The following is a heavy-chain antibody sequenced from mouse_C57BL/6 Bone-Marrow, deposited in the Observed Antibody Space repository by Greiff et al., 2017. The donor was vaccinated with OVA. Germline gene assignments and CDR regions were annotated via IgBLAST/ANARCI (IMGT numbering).Heavy chain of an antibody. J-gene: IGHJ3*01. CDR2: INSDGGST. D-gene: IGHD2-4*01. CDR3: ARHDYDEAWFAY. V-gene: IGHV5-2*03. Sequence: EVKVEESGGGLVQPGESLKLSCESNEYEFPSHDMSWVRKTPEKRLELVAAINSDGGSTYYPDTMERRFIISRDNTKKTLYLQMSSLRSEDTALYYCARHDYDEAWFAYWGQGTLVTVSA. CDR1: EYEFPSHD.